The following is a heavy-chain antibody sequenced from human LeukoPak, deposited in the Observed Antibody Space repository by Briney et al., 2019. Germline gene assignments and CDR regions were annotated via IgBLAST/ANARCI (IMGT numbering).Heavy chain of an antibody. D-gene: IGHD5-18*01. Sequence: SGGSLRLSCVASGFAFSSYALHWVRQAPGKGLQYVSGIGNGGSIDYANSVKGRFTISRDNSKNTSYLQMGSLRPEDMAVYYCARDFRYGSGFDFWGQGTLVTVSS. J-gene: IGHJ4*02. CDR2: IGNGGSI. CDR3: ARDFRYGSGFDF. CDR1: GFAFSSYA. V-gene: IGHV3-64*01.